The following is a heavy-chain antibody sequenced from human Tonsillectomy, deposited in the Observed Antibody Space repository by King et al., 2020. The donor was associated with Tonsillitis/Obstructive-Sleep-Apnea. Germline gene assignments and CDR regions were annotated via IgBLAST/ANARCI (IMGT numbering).Heavy chain of an antibody. J-gene: IGHJ4*02. Sequence: QLVQSGAEVKKPGASVKVSCKASGYTFTSSDINWVRQATGQGPEWMGWMNPNSGNTGYAQKFQGRVIMTRNTSISTAYMELNSLRSEDTAVYYCARGDFYCSSTSCYDYWGQGTLVTVSS. D-gene: IGHD2-2*01. V-gene: IGHV1-8*01. CDR2: MNPNSGNT. CDR3: ARGDFYCSSTSCYDY. CDR1: GYTFTSSD.